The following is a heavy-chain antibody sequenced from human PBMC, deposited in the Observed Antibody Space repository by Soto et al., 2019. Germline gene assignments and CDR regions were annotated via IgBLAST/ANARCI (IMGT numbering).Heavy chain of an antibody. Sequence: QVTLKESGPVLVKPTETLTLTCTVSGLSLSNGRLGVSWIRQPPGKALEWLAHIFSNDDKSYSTSPRSTLTISKHTSRSQVVLTMTNMDPMHSATYYCALIKDCSRTDCYLASFDPWGQGTLVTVSS. CDR1: GLSLSNGRLG. D-gene: IGHD2-2*01. J-gene: IGHJ5*02. CDR3: ALIKDCSRTDCYLASFDP. CDR2: IFSNDDK. V-gene: IGHV2-26*01.